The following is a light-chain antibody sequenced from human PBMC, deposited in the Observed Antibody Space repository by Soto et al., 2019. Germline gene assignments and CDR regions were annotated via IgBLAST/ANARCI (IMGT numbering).Light chain of an antibody. CDR1: QSISSN. CDR3: QQYNNRPPET. Sequence: EIVMTQSPATLSVSPGERATLSCRASQSISSNLAWYQQKPGQAPRLLMFRTSSRATGFPARFSGSGSGTEFNLTISSLQSEDFGVYYCQQYNNRPPETFGQGTKLE. CDR2: RTS. J-gene: IGKJ2*01. V-gene: IGKV3-15*01.